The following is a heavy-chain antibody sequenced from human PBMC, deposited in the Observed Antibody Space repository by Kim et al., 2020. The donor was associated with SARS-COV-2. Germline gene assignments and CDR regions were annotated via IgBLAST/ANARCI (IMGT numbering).Heavy chain of an antibody. V-gene: IGHV3-11*05. D-gene: IGHD6-13*01. CDR3: ARVRGGGRSWYYFYY. Sequence: GGSLRLSCAASGFTFSTYSMSWVRQAPGKGLEWVSFISSGGSNKNYADSVKGRFTISRDNAKNSLYLQMNSLRAEDTAVYYCARVRGGGRSWYYFYYCG. CDR2: ISSGGSNK. J-gene: IGHJ4*01. CDR1: GFTFSTYS.